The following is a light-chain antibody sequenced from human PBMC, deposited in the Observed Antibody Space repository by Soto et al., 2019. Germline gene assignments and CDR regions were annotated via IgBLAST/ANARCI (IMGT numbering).Light chain of an antibody. Sequence: EIVLTPSPGTLSLSPGERATLPCRASQSVSSSYLAWYQQKPGQAPRLLIYGASSRATGIPDRFSGSGSGTDFTLTISRLEPEDFAVYYCQQYGSSPTWTFGQGTRLEI. CDR1: QSVSSSY. V-gene: IGKV3-20*01. J-gene: IGKJ5*01. CDR2: GAS. CDR3: QQYGSSPTWT.